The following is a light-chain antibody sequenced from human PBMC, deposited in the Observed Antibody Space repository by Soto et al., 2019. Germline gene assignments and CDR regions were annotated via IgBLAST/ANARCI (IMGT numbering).Light chain of an antibody. CDR1: SSNIGNNY. J-gene: IGLJ1*01. CDR3: GTWDSSLSAYV. V-gene: IGLV1-51*01. Sequence: QSVLTQPPSVSAAPGQKVTISCSGSSSNIGNNYVSWYQQLSGTAPKLLIYDYNKRPSGIPDRFSGSKSGTSATLGITGLQTGDEADYYCGTWDSSLSAYVFGTGTKVTVL. CDR2: DYN.